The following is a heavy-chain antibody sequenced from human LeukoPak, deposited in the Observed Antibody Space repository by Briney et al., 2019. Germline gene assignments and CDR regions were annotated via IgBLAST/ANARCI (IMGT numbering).Heavy chain of an antibody. CDR2: ISVSGGRT. CDR3: ARAAGYYDFWGGYLGRYYYYYYMDV. CDR1: GFTFNTYA. D-gene: IGHD3-3*01. Sequence: GGSLRLSCVASGFTFNTYAMSWVRQAPGKGLEWVSGISVSGGRTDYADSVKGRFTISRDNAKNSLYLQMNSLRAEDTAVYYCARAAGYYDFWGGYLGRYYYYYYMDVWGKGTTVTVSS. J-gene: IGHJ6*03. V-gene: IGHV3-23*01.